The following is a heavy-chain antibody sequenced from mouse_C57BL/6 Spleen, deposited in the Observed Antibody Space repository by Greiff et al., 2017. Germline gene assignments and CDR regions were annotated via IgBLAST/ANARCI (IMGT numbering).Heavy chain of an antibody. D-gene: IGHD2-5*01. CDR1: GYAFSSYW. CDR2: IYPGDGDT. CDR3: ARREEHYSNRGDYFDY. J-gene: IGHJ2*01. V-gene: IGHV1-80*01. Sequence: QVHVKQSGAELVKPGASVKISCKASGYAFSSYWMNWVKQRPGKGLEWIGQIYPGDGDTNYNGKFKGKATLTADKSSSTAYMQLSSLTSEDSAVYFCARREEHYSNRGDYFDYWGQGTTLTVSS.